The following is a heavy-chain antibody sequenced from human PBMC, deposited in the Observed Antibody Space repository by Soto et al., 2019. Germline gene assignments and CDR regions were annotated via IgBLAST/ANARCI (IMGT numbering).Heavy chain of an antibody. J-gene: IGHJ6*02. D-gene: IGHD2-8*02. CDR1: GFTFTSYA. CDR3: ARIDCTGNNCKPYYHYGMDV. CDR2: IWYDGGTK. Sequence: AGGSLRLSCAASGFTFTSYAMCWVRQVPGKGLQWVVIIWYDGGTKYYADSVRGRFTVSRDNSKNTLYLQMNSLRDEDTAVYYCARIDCTGNNCKPYYHYGMDVWGQGTTVTVS. V-gene: IGHV3-33*08.